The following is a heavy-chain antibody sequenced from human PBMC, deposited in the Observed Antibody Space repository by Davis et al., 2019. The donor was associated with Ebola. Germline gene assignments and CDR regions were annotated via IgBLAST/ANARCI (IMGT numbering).Heavy chain of an antibody. J-gene: IGHJ4*02. CDR1: GGSISSGGYY. D-gene: IGHD3-22*01. Sequence: SETLSLTCTVSGGSISSGGYYWGWIRQHPGKGLEWIGYIYYSGTTYYNPSLKSRVTMSVDTSKNQFSLKLSSVTGADTAVYFCASFTTYYYDGTTYYSPNYFDYWGQGTLVTVSS. CDR3: ASFTTYYYDGTTYYSPNYFDY. V-gene: IGHV4-39*01. CDR2: IYYSGTT.